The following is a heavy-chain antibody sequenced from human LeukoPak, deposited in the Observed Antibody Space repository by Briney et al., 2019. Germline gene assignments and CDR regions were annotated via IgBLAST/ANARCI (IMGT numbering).Heavy chain of an antibody. Sequence: PGASLRLSCAASGFTVSSNYMSWVRQAPGKGLEWVSVIYSGGSTYYADSVKGRFTISRDNSKNTLYLQMNSLRAEDTAVYYCARATGTTNYFDYWGQGTLVTVSS. CDR2: IYSGGST. CDR3: ARATGTTNYFDY. J-gene: IGHJ4*02. D-gene: IGHD1-7*01. V-gene: IGHV3-53*01. CDR1: GFTVSSNY.